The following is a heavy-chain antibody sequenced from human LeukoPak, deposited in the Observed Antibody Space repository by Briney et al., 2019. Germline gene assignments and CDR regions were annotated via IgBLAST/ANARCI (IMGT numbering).Heavy chain of an antibody. D-gene: IGHD4-23*01. CDR1: GESITAYY. CDR3: ARQQEVTSDSYYYAMDV. CDR2: IYYSGST. Sequence: SETLSLTCAVYGESITAYYWTWIRQPPGKGLEWIGYIYYSGSTNYNPSLKSRVTISVDTSKNQFSLKLSSVTAADTAVYYCARQQEVTSDSYYYAMDVWGQGTTVTVSS. J-gene: IGHJ6*02. V-gene: IGHV4-59*08.